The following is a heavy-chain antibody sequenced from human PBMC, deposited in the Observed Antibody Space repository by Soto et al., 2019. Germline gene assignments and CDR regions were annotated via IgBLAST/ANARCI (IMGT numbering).Heavy chain of an antibody. J-gene: IGHJ4*02. CDR1: GASMSNYY. CDR3: VREGDYSDHNGYPLFDY. V-gene: IGHV4-4*07. Sequence: QVQLQESGPGLLKPSETLSLTCTVSGASMSNYYWSWIRQPAGKGLEWIGRIFGSGETYYNPSLKSRVIFSVVLSKRQVSLALSSVAGGDTAVYFCVREGDYSDHNGYPLFDYWGQGTLVTVSP. D-gene: IGHD3-22*01. CDR2: IFGSGET.